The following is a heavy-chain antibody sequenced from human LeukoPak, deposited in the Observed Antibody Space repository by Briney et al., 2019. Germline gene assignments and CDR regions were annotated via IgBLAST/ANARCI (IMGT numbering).Heavy chain of an antibody. CDR2: IISIFGTA. D-gene: IGHD4-17*01. CDR1: GGTFSSYA. CDR3: ARDLMTTVTTAY. Sequence: ASVKVSCKASGGTFSSYAISWVRQAPGQGLEWMGGIISIFGTANYAQKFQGRVTITADKSTSTAYMELSSLRSEDTAVYYCARDLMTTVTTAYWGQGTLVTVSS. V-gene: IGHV1-69*06. J-gene: IGHJ4*02.